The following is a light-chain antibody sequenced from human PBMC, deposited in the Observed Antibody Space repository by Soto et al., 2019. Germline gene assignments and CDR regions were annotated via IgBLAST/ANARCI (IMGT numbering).Light chain of an antibody. CDR2: DVS. Sequence: QSALTQPASVSGSPGQSITISCTGTSSDVGGYNYVSWYQQHPGKAPKLMIYDVSNRPSGVSNRFSGSKSGNTASLTISGRQAEDEAVYYCSSYTSSSTLTVFGGGTKLTVL. V-gene: IGLV2-14*01. CDR3: SSYTSSSTLTV. CDR1: SSDVGGYNY. J-gene: IGLJ2*01.